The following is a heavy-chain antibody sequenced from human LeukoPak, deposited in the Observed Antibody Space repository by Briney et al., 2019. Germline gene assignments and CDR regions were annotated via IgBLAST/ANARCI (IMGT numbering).Heavy chain of an antibody. V-gene: IGHV3-23*01. CDR2: ISGSGGNT. J-gene: IGHJ5*01. D-gene: IGHD2-2*01. CDR1: GFTFSSYG. Sequence: GGSLRHSCAASGFTFSSYGKSWVRQTPGKRLEWVSAISGSGGNTYDADSVKGRFTISRDNSKNTLYLQMNSLRAEDTALYYCAKGSELPAAIRGNWFDSWGQGTLVTVSS. CDR3: AKGSELPAAIRGNWFDS.